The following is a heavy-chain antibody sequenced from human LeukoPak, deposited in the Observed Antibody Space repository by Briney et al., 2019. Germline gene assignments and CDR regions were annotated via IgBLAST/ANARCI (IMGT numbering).Heavy chain of an antibody. CDR1: GYTFTSYY. Sequence: ASVKVSCKAPGYTFTSYYMHWVRQAPGQGLEWMGIINPSGGSTSYAQKFQGRVTMTRDTSTSTVYMELSSLRSEDTAVYYCARDHSNRFSYYYYGMDVWGQGTTVTVSS. J-gene: IGHJ6*02. CDR2: INPSGGST. V-gene: IGHV1-46*01. D-gene: IGHD4-11*01. CDR3: ARDHSNRFSYYYYGMDV.